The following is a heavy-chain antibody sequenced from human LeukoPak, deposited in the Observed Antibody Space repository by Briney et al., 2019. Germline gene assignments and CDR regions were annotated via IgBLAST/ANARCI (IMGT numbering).Heavy chain of an antibody. J-gene: IGHJ4*02. V-gene: IGHV3-7*04. D-gene: IGHD3-3*01. CDR1: GFTFSSYW. Sequence: GGSLRLSCAASGFTFSSYWMNWVRQAPGKGLEWVANIKEDGTEKYYVGSVKGRFTISRDNAKNSLYLQMNSLRAEDTAVYYCARAPDFWSGYYRSYYFDYWGQGTLVTVSS. CDR2: IKEDGTEK. CDR3: ARAPDFWSGYYRSYYFDY.